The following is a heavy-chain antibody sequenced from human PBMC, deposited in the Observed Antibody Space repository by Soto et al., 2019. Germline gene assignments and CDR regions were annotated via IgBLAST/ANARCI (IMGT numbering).Heavy chain of an antibody. CDR1: GGSISSYY. V-gene: IGHV4-59*01. CDR2: IYYSGST. CDR3: ARVGYYDSSGYWWFDP. Sequence: TSETLSLTCTVSGGSISSYYWSWIRQPPGKGLEWIGYIYYSGSTNYNPSLKSRVTISVDTSKNQFSLKLSSVTAADTAVYYCARVGYYDSSGYWWFDPWGQGTLVTVSS. D-gene: IGHD3-22*01. J-gene: IGHJ5*02.